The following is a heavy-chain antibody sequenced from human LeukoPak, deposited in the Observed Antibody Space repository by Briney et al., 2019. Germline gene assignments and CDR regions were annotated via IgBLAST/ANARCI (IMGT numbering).Heavy chain of an antibody. J-gene: IGHJ5*02. CDR2: IYYSGST. CDR3: ARVRGTVTTRWFDP. V-gene: IGHV4-61*01. D-gene: IGHD4-17*01. Sequence: SETLSLTCTVSGGAVSSGSYYWSWIRQPPGEGLEWIGYIYYSGSTNYNPSLKSRVTISVDTSKNQFSLKLSSMTAADTAVYYCARVRGTVTTRWFDPWGQGTLVTVSS. CDR1: GGAVSSGSYY.